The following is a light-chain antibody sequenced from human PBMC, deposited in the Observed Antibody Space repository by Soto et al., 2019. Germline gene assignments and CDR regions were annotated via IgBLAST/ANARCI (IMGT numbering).Light chain of an antibody. J-gene: IGKJ2*01. CDR2: GAS. CDR1: QSVSSSY. CDR3: QQYGSSPMYT. Sequence: EIVLTQSPGTLSLSPGERATLSCRASQSVSSSYLAWYQQKPGQAPRLLIYGASSRATGIPDRFSGSASGTDFTLTISRLLPEDFAVYYCQQYGSSPMYTFGQGTKLEIK. V-gene: IGKV3-20*01.